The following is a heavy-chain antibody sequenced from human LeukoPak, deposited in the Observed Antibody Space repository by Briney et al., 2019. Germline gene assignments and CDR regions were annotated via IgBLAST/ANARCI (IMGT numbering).Heavy chain of an antibody. V-gene: IGHV4-59*08. CDR3: ARLSVTTTFFDY. J-gene: IGHJ4*02. Sequence: SEALSLTCTVSGGSISSYYWSWIRQPPGKGLEWIGYIYYSGSANYNPSLKSRATISVDTSRKQFSLKVSSVTAADTAVYYCARLSVTTTFFDYWGQGTLVTVSS. CDR2: IYYSGSA. D-gene: IGHD4-17*01. CDR1: GGSISSYY.